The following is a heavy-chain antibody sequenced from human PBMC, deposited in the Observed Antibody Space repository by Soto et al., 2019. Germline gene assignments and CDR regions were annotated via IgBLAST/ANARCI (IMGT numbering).Heavy chain of an antibody. Sequence: ASVKVSCKVSGYTLTELSMHWVLQAPGKGLEWMGGFDPEDGETIYAQKFQGRVTMTEDTSTDTAYMELSSLRSEDTAVYYCATGQARYYYYYYGMDVWGQGTTVTSP. V-gene: IGHV1-24*01. CDR2: FDPEDGET. CDR1: GYTLTELS. CDR3: ATGQARYYYYYYGMDV. J-gene: IGHJ6*02.